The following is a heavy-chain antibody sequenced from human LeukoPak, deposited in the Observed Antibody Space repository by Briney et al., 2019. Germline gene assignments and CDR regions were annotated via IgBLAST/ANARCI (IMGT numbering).Heavy chain of an antibody. J-gene: IGHJ4*02. V-gene: IGHV4-38-2*01. Sequence: PSETLSLTCAVSGYSISSGYYWGWIRQPPGKGLEWIGSIYHSGSTNYNPSLKSRVTISVDTSKNQFSLKLSSVTAADTAVYYCARGYYYDSSGYTRPPRKLYYFDYWGQGTLVTVSS. D-gene: IGHD3-22*01. CDR3: ARGYYYDSSGYTRPPRKLYYFDY. CDR2: IYHSGST. CDR1: GYSISSGYY.